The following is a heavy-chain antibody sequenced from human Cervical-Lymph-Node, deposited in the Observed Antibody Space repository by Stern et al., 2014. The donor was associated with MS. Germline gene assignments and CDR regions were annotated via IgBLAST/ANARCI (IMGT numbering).Heavy chain of an antibody. CDR3: ARVDDCSGGTCFSTSWFDP. D-gene: IGHD2-15*01. J-gene: IGHJ5*02. Sequence: QVQLQDSGPGLVKPSETLSLTCTVSGGSFNNYYWSWIRQPPGKGLEWIGYIYQDGSTKYNPSLKSRVTISLHTSKKQFSLRLTSVTAADTAVYYCARVDDCSGGTCFSTSWFDPWGQGTLVTVSS. V-gene: IGHV4-59*01. CDR2: IYQDGST. CDR1: GGSFNNYY.